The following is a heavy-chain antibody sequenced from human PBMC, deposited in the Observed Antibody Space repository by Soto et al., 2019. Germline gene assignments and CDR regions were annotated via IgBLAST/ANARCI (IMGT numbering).Heavy chain of an antibody. Sequence: QITLKESGPTLAKPTQTLTVTCTFSGFPLTSSGVGVGWIRQPPGKALEWLALIYWDDDLRYSPSLKSRLTITKDTSKNQVVLKMTNMDPVDTATYYCARSYYGLQGPPIRGFDPCGQGILVTGSS. CDR1: GFPLTSSGVG. CDR2: IYWDDDL. J-gene: IGHJ5*02. D-gene: IGHD3-3*01. V-gene: IGHV2-5*02. CDR3: ARSYYGLQGPPIRGFDP.